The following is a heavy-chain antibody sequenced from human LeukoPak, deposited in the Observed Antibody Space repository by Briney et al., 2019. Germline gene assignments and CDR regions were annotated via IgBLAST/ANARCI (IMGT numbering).Heavy chain of an antibody. V-gene: IGHV3-48*01. CDR2: ISSSSSTI. Sequence: PGGSLRLSCAASGVTFSSYSMNWGGQARGKGLEWVSYISSSSSTIYYADSVKGRFTISRDNGTNSLYLQMNSLRAEATAVYYCASQLGDASDIWGHGTMVTVSS. CDR3: ASQLGDASDI. J-gene: IGHJ3*02. CDR1: GVTFSSYS. D-gene: IGHD6-13*01.